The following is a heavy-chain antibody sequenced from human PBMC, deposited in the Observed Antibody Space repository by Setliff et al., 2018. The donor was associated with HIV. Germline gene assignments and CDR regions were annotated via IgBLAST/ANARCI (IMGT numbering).Heavy chain of an antibody. D-gene: IGHD6-19*01. Sequence: ASVKVSCKASGDTFSTYAMHWVRQAPGQRLEWMGWISAGKGMTKYSKKFQGRVTLTRDTAASTAYMELSSLRSEDTAVYYCARDIYDSGWFTLEYWGQGTLVTVSS. CDR1: GDTFSTYA. V-gene: IGHV1-3*01. J-gene: IGHJ4*02. CDR2: ISAGKGMT. CDR3: ARDIYDSGWFTLEY.